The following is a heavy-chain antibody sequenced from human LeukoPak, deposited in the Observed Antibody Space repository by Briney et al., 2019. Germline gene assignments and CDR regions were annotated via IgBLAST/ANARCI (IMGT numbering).Heavy chain of an antibody. CDR3: AEGSKLAFDY. CDR2: IIPIFGTA. CDR1: GGTFSSYA. V-gene: IGHV1-69*13. D-gene: IGHD1-1*01. Sequence: PVASVKVSCKASGGTFSSYAISWVRQAPGQGLEWMGGIIPIFGTANYAQKFQGRVTITADESTSTAYMELSSLRFEDTAVYYCAEGSKLAFDYWGQGTLVTVSS. J-gene: IGHJ4*02.